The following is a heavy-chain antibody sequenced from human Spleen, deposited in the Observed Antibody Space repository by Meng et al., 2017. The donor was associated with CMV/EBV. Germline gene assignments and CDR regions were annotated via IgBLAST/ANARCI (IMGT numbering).Heavy chain of an antibody. Sequence: QVRRVQVGAEVKEPGASVKVSCKASAYTFAGYYMHWGRQAPGQGLEWMGRINPNSGGANYAQKFQGRVTMTRDTSISTAYMELSRLRSDDTAVYYCAREGLVGDLRYFDLWGRGTLVTVSS. CDR1: AYTFAGYY. D-gene: IGHD3-16*01. V-gene: IGHV1-2*06. J-gene: IGHJ2*01. CDR2: INPNSGGA. CDR3: AREGLVGDLRYFDL.